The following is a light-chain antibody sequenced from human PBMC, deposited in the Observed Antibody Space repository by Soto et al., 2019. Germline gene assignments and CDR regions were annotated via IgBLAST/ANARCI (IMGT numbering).Light chain of an antibody. Sequence: EIVLTQSPGTLSLSPGERGTLSCRASQNLGTLYLAWFQQKSGQAPRLLIYSAPRRATGIPDRFTGSGSGTDSTLTINRVEPEDFAVYFCQQYAGSPRTFGQGTKVDIK. CDR2: SAP. V-gene: IGKV3-20*01. J-gene: IGKJ1*01. CDR3: QQYAGSPRT. CDR1: QNLGTLY.